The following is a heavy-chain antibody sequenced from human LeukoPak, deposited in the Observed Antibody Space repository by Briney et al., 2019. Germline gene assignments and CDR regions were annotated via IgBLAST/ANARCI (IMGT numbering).Heavy chain of an antibody. CDR2: ISGSGGST. V-gene: IGHV3-23*01. J-gene: IGHJ1*01. CDR3: AKGAYGDYASSAEYFQH. CDR1: GFTFSSYA. D-gene: IGHD4-17*01. Sequence: PGGSLRLSCAASGFTFSSYAMSWVRQAPGKGLKWVSAISGSGGSTYYADSVKGRFTISRDNSKNTLYLQMNSLRAEDTAVYYCAKGAYGDYASSAEYFQHWGQGTLVTVSS.